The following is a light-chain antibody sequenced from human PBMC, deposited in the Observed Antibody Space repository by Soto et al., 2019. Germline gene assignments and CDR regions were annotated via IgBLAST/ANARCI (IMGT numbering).Light chain of an antibody. CDR1: QTVSSS. CDR3: QQYNNWPWT. CDR2: GAS. V-gene: IGKV3D-15*01. Sequence: EIVMTQSPVTLSVSPGERVTLSCRASQTVSSSLAWYQQKPGQAPRLLIYGASSRATGIPDRFSGSGSGTDFTLTISSLQSEDFAVYYCQQYNNWPWTFGQGTKVDIK. J-gene: IGKJ1*01.